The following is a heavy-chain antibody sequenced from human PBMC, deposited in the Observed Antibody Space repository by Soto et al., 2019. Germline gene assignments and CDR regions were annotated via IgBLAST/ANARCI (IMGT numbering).Heavy chain of an antibody. J-gene: IGHJ4*02. CDR1: GGTFSSYA. D-gene: IGHD5-12*01. V-gene: IGHV1-69*01. CDR3: ARDPVVATIGEGGFDY. Sequence: QVQLVQSGAEVKKPGSSVKVSCKASGGTFSSYAISWVRQAPGQGLEWMGGIIPIFGTANYTQKFQGRVTITADESTSTAYMELSSLRSEDTAVYYCARDPVVATIGEGGFDYWGQGTLVTVSS. CDR2: IIPIFGTA.